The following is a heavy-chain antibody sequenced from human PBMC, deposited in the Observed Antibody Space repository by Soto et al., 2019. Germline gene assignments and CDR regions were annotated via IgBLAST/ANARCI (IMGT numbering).Heavy chain of an antibody. CDR3: ARDKSSGWRTFDY. CDR1: GGSISSYY. V-gene: IGHV4-59*01. J-gene: IGHJ4*02. CDR2: IYYSGST. D-gene: IGHD6-19*01. Sequence: SETLSLTCTVSGGSISSYYWSWIRQPPGKGLEWIGYIYYSGSTNYNPSLKSRVTISVDTSKNQFSLKLSSVTAADTAVYYCARDKSSGWRTFDYWGQGTLVTVSS.